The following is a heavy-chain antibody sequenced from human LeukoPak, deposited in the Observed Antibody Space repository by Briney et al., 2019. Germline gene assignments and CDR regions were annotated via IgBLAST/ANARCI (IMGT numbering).Heavy chain of an antibody. Sequence: GGSLRLSCTVSGFIFSDSWMAWIRQAPGKGLEWVAIIEKNGSGKNYVDSVKGRFIISRDNTKNSLYLQMNSLRVEDTAVYYCARDLYGSEDVWGQGTLVTVSS. V-gene: IGHV3-7*01. CDR1: GFIFSDSW. CDR3: ARDLYGSEDV. CDR2: IEKNGSGK. D-gene: IGHD3-10*01. J-gene: IGHJ4*02.